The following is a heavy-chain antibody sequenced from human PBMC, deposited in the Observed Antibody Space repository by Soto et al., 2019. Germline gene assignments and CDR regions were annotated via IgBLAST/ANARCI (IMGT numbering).Heavy chain of an antibody. J-gene: IGHJ1*01. D-gene: IGHD2-2*01. Sequence: QVQLQESGPGLVKPSETLSLICSVSDDSLSSTSYYWSWFRQPPGKGLEWIGFVHFSGSIHYNASLKSRATISVDTSRKQISLKMTSLPAADTAVYFCGRGGDAHKMGRHWGQGTLVTVSS. CDR1: DDSLSSTSYY. CDR3: GRGGDAHKMGRH. V-gene: IGHV4-61*01. CDR2: VHFSGSI.